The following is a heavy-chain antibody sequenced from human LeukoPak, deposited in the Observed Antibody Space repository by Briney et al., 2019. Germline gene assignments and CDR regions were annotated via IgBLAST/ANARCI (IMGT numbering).Heavy chain of an antibody. CDR1: GYTFTSYD. Sequence: ASVKVSCKASGYTFTSYDINWVRQATGQGLEWMGWMNPNSGNTGYAQKFQGRVTMTRDTSASTVYMELSSLRSEDTAVYYCARGGIAARLWVDYWGQGTLVTVSS. CDR3: ARGGIAARLWVDY. D-gene: IGHD6-6*01. J-gene: IGHJ4*02. V-gene: IGHV1-8*01. CDR2: MNPNSGNT.